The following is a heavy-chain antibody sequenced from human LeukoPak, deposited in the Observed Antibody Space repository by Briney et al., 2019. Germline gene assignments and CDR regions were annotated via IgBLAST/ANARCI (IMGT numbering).Heavy chain of an antibody. J-gene: IGHJ4*02. Sequence: SVKVSCKASGGTFSSYAISWVRQAPGQGLEWMGRIIPILGIANYAQKFQGRVTITADKSTRTAYMELSSLRSEDTAVYYCARVTNPPYYYDSSGNPFDYWGQGTLVTVSS. CDR1: GGTFSSYA. D-gene: IGHD3-22*01. V-gene: IGHV1-69*04. CDR3: ARVTNPPYYYDSSGNPFDY. CDR2: IIPILGIA.